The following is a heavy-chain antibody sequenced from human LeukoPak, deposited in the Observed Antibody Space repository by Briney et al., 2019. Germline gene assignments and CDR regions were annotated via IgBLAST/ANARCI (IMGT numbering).Heavy chain of an antibody. CDR1: GYTFTNYA. D-gene: IGHD6-19*01. V-gene: IGHV1-3*01. CDR2: INAGNGDT. CDR3: ARGGGSSGWPIHGRNWFDP. Sequence: ASVKVSCKASGYTFTNYAVHWVRQAPGQRLEWMGWINAGNGDTRYSEKFLGRLTITRDTSASTAYMELNSLRSEDTAVYYCARGGGSSGWPIHGRNWFDPWGQGALVTVSS. J-gene: IGHJ5*02.